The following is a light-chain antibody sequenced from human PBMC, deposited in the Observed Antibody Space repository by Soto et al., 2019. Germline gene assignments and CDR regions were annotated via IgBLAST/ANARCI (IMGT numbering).Light chain of an antibody. CDR1: QSVSSN. V-gene: IGKV3-15*01. CDR2: GAS. CDR3: QQYDNSGWT. Sequence: ILMTQSPATLSVSPGERATLSCRASQSVSSNLAWYQQKPGQAPRLLIYGASTRATGIPARFSGSGSGTEFTLTISRLEPEDVAVYYCQQYDNSGWTFGQGAKVDNK. J-gene: IGKJ1*01.